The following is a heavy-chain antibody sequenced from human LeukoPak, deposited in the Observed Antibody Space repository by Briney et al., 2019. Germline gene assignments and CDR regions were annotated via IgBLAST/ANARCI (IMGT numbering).Heavy chain of an antibody. CDR3: ASGAAAYRYFDY. CDR2: INHSGST. V-gene: IGHV4-34*01. J-gene: IGHJ4*02. Sequence: PSETLSLTCAVYGGSFSGYYWSWIRQPPGKGLEWIGEINHSGSTNYNPSLKSRVTISVDTSKNQFSLKLSSVTAADTAVYYCASGAAAYRYFDYWGQGTLVTVSS. CDR1: GGSFSGYY. D-gene: IGHD6-13*01.